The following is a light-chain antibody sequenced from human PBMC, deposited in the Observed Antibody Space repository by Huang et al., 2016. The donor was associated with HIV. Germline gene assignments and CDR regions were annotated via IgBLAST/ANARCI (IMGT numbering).Light chain of an antibody. V-gene: IGKV1-5*03. CDR1: QSIGTW. J-gene: IGKJ1*01. CDR3: QQYNSYSGK. Sequence: DIQMTQSPSALSASVGDRVTITCRASQSIGTWLAWYQQKPGKPPKLLIYKASTLQGGVPSRFGGGGSGTEFTLIISSLQPDDFATYFCQQYNSYSGKFGQGTKVE. CDR2: KAS.